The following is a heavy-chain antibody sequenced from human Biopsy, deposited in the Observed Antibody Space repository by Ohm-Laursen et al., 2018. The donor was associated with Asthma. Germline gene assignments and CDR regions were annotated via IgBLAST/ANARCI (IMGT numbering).Heavy chain of an antibody. J-gene: IGHJ4*02. CDR3: ARFIDGTFFVDY. V-gene: IGHV5-51*01. CDR2: IFAANSET. Sequence: ESLKLSCKASGYTFSDSWIGWVRQMPGKGLEWMGIIFAANSETKYSPSFQGQVTISADMSISTAFLQWSSLKASDTAIYYCARFIDGTFFVDYWGQGTLVPVSS. D-gene: IGHD1-7*01. CDR1: GYTFSDSW.